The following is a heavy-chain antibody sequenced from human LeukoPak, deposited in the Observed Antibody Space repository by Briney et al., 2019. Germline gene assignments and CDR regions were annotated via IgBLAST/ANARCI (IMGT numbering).Heavy chain of an antibody. D-gene: IGHD6-13*01. CDR3: ARGYSSRKIDY. V-gene: IGHV4-59*08. J-gene: IGHJ4*02. CDR1: GGSISSYY. Sequence: SSETLSLTCTVSGGSISSYYWSWIRQPPGKGLEWIGYICYSGSTNYNPSLKSRVTISVDTSKNQFSLKLSSVTAADTAVYYCARGYSSRKIDYWGQGTLVTVSS. CDR2: ICYSGST.